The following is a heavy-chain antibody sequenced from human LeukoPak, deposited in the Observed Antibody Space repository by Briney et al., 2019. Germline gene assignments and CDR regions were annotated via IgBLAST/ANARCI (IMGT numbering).Heavy chain of an antibody. J-gene: IGHJ4*02. CDR2: ISYDGSNK. Sequence: GRSLRLSCAASGFTFCSYGMHWVPQAPGKGLEWVTVISYDGSNKYYADSVKGRFTISRDNSKNTLYLQMNSLRAEDTAVYYCAKDPERGYSGYGPFWGQGTLVTVSS. D-gene: IGHD5-12*01. V-gene: IGHV3-30*18. CDR1: GFTFCSYG. CDR3: AKDPERGYSGYGPF.